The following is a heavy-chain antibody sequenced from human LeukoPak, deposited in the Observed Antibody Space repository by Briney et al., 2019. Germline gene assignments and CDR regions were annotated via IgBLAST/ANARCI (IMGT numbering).Heavy chain of an antibody. CDR2: IIPIFGTA. J-gene: IGHJ4*02. D-gene: IGHD3-10*01. V-gene: IGHV1-69*13. Sequence: ASVKVSCKASGGTFSSYAISWVRQAPGQGLEWMGGIIPIFGTANYAQKFQGRVTITADESTSTAYMELSSLRSEDTAVYYCARAPGALFYGSGSYYFYYWGQGTLVTVSS. CDR3: ARAPGALFYGSGSYYFYY. CDR1: GGTFSSYA.